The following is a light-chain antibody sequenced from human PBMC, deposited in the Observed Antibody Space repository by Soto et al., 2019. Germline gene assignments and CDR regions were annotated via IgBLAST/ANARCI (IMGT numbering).Light chain of an antibody. V-gene: IGLV1-40*01. CDR2: GNN. CDR3: QSYDSSLSGYVI. CDR1: SSNIGTPYD. Sequence: QSVLTQPPSVSGAPGQRVTISCTGSSSNIGTPYDVHWYQQLPGTAPKLLIYGNNNWPSGVPDRFSGSKSGTSASLAITGLQAEDEADYYCQSYDSSLSGYVIFGGGTKLTVL. J-gene: IGLJ2*01.